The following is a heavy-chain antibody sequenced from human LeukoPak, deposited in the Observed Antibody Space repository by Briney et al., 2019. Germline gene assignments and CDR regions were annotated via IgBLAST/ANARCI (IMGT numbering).Heavy chain of an antibody. D-gene: IGHD3-9*01. CDR3: ARGDILTGLRAFQH. CDR2: IYYSGST. CDR1: GGSISSSSYY. J-gene: IGHJ1*01. V-gene: IGHV4-61*01. Sequence: ASETLSLTCTVSGGSISSSSYYWSWIRQPPGKGLEWIGYIYYSGSTNYNPSLKSRVTISVDTSKNQFSLKLSSVTAADTAVYYCARGDILTGLRAFQHWGQGTLVTVSS.